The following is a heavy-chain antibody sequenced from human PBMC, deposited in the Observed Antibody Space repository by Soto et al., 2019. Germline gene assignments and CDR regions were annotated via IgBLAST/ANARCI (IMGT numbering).Heavy chain of an antibody. CDR1: GCSISSGYYY. V-gene: IGHV4-39*01. Sequence: SETLSLTSPVSGCSISSGYYYWSWIRQPPGKGLEWIGCIYYSGSTYYNPSLKSRVTIPVDTSKNQFSLKLSSVTAADTAVYYCARRGSGSYSDYWGQGTLVTVS. CDR3: ARRGSGSYSDY. CDR2: IYYSGST. J-gene: IGHJ4*02. D-gene: IGHD3-10*01.